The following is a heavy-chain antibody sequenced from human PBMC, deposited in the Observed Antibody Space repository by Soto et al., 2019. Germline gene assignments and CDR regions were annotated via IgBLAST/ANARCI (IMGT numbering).Heavy chain of an antibody. CDR3: TKDQEGGGYKHFDN. J-gene: IGHJ4*02. V-gene: IGHV1-3*01. Sequence: XVKVSCKASGYTFISYRLHCVRQAPGQRPEWMGWINAGDDKTQYSQKFQGRFTITRNTLYLQMNSLRAEDTAVYYCTKDQEGGGYKHFDNWGQGTPVTVSS. CDR2: INAGDDKT. CDR1: GYTFISYR. D-gene: IGHD5-12*01.